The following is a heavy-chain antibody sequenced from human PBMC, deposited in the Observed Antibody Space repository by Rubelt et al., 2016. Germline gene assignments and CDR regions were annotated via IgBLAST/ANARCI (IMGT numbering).Heavy chain of an antibody. Sequence: TFTSYGITWVRQAPGQGLEWMGWISAYNGNTNYAQKFQGRVTMTTDTSTTTAYMELRGLRSDDTAVYYCTRDPDGDHDFDYWGQGTLVTVSS. D-gene: IGHD4-17*01. CDR3: TRDPDGDHDFDY. CDR2: ISAYNGNT. J-gene: IGHJ4*02. V-gene: IGHV1-18*01. CDR1: TFTSYG.